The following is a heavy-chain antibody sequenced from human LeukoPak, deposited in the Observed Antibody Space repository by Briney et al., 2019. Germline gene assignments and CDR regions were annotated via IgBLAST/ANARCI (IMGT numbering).Heavy chain of an antibody. V-gene: IGHV1-46*01. Sequence: ASVKVSCKASGYTFTSYYMHWVRQAPGQGLEWMGIINPSGGSTSYAQKFQGRVTMTRDMSTSTVYMELSSLRSEDTAVYYCAREGNDLDMVRAAGWFDPWGQGTLVTVSS. J-gene: IGHJ5*02. D-gene: IGHD3-10*01. CDR3: AREGNDLDMVRAAGWFDP. CDR2: INPSGGST. CDR1: GYTFTSYY.